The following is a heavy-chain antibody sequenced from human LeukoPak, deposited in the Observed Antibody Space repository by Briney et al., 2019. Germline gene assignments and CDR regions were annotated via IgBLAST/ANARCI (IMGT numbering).Heavy chain of an antibody. Sequence: GGSLRLSCAASGFTFSSYWMSWVRQAPGKGLEWVSGINWNGGSTGYADSVKGRFTVSRDNAKNSLNLQMNSLRAEDTAFYYCARGDSSGWKSCPGDWGQGTLVTVSS. J-gene: IGHJ4*02. CDR1: GFTFSSYW. D-gene: IGHD6-19*01. CDR3: ARGDSSGWKSCPGD. V-gene: IGHV3-20*04. CDR2: INWNGGST.